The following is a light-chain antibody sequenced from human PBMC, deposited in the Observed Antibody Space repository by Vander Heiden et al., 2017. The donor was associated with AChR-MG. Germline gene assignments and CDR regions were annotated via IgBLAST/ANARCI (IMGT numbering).Light chain of an antibody. Sequence: SYELTTPPSVSVPPGQTASITCSGDKLGDKYACWYQQKPGQSPVLVIYQDSKRPSGIPERFSGSNSGNTATLTISGTQAMDEADYYCQAWDSSTAVFGTGTKVTVL. CDR3: QAWDSSTAV. CDR2: QDS. J-gene: IGLJ1*01. CDR1: KLGDKY. V-gene: IGLV3-1*01.